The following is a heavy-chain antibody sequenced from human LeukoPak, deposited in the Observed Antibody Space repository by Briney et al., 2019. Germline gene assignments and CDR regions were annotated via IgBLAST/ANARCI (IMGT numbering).Heavy chain of an antibody. V-gene: IGHV3-48*02. Sequence: PGGSLRLSCATSGFSFTDYPMNWVRQAPGKGLEWISNIRTTAEGAKYAYYADSVKRRVTISRDDGKNTLYLHMNSLRDDDTAVYYCATDQRYAFDYWGQGILVTVSS. CDR2: IRTTAEGAKYA. CDR1: GFSFTDYP. CDR3: ATDQRYAFDY. D-gene: IGHD3-9*01. J-gene: IGHJ4*02.